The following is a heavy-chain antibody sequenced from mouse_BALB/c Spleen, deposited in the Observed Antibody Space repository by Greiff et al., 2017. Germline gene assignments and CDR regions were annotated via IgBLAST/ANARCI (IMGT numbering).Heavy chain of an antibody. CDR3: GRSRAYGNYYCDV. Sequence: VQLKESGPELVKPGASVKISCKASGYSFTGYFMNWVKQSHGKSLEWIGRINPYNGDTFYNQKFKGKATLTVDKSSSTAHMERLSLTSEDSAVYYCGRSRAYGNYYCDVWGAGTTVTVSS. J-gene: IGHJ1*01. D-gene: IGHD2-1*01. V-gene: IGHV1-37*01. CDR2: INPYNGDT. CDR1: GYSFTGYF.